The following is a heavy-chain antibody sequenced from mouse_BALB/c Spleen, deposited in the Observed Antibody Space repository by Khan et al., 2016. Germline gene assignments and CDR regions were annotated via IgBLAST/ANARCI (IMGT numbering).Heavy chain of an antibody. Sequence: VRLQQSGAELVRPGALVKLSCKASGFTITDYYMHWVKQRPEQGLEWIGWIDPENGNTIYDQKFQGKASIPADTSSNTAYLPLSSLTSEDTAVYYCARDGSWFAYWGQGTLVTVSA. D-gene: IGHD2-3*01. V-gene: IGHV14-1*02. CDR2: IDPENGNT. CDR1: GFTITDYY. CDR3: ARDGSWFAY. J-gene: IGHJ3*01.